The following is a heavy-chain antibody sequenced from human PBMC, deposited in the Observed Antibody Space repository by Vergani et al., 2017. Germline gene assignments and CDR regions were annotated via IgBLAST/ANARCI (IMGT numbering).Heavy chain of an antibody. V-gene: IGHV4-39*01. D-gene: IGHD3-3*01. CDR1: GGSISSSSYY. Sequence: QLQLQESGPGLVKPSETLSLTCTVSGGSISSSSYYWGWIRQPPGKGLEWIGSIYYSVSTYYNPSLKSRVTISVDTSKNQFSLKLSSVTAADTAVYYCASLPYYDFWSGYYGPAFDYWGQGTLVTVSS. J-gene: IGHJ4*02. CDR3: ASLPYYDFWSGYYGPAFDY. CDR2: IYYSVST.